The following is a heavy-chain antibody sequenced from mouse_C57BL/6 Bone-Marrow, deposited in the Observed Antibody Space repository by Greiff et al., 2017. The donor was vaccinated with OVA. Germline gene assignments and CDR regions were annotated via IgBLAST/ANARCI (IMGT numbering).Heavy chain of an antibody. J-gene: IGHJ1*03. CDR3: AKKSNNYFDV. CDR1: GFSLTSYG. D-gene: IGHD1-3*01. V-gene: IGHV2-5*01. Sequence: VKVVESGPGLVQPSQSLSITCTVSGFSLTSYGVHWVRQSPGKGLEWLGVIWRGGSTDYNAAFMSRLSITKDNSKSQVFFKMNSLQADDTAIYYCAKKSNNYFDVWGTGTTVTVSS. CDR2: IWRGGST.